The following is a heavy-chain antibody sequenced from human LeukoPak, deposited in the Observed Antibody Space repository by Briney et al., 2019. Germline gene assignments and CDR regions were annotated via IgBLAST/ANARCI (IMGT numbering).Heavy chain of an antibody. CDR2: IYYSGST. V-gene: IGHV4-59*01. J-gene: IGHJ4*02. D-gene: IGHD6-13*01. Sequence: PSETLSLTCAVSGGSISSYYWSWIRQPPGKGLEWIGYIYYSGSTNYNPSLKSRVTISVDTSKNQFSLKLSSVTAVDTAVYYCARVAAGGNYFDYWGQGTLVTVSS. CDR3: ARVAAGGNYFDY. CDR1: GGSISSYY.